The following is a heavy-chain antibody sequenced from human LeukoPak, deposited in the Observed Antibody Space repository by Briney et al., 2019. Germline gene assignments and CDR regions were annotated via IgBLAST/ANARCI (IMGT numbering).Heavy chain of an antibody. J-gene: IGHJ4*02. CDR3: STSPSFGSSWYQFNY. CDR2: ISYDGSNK. CDR1: GFTFSSYA. V-gene: IGHV3-30-3*01. D-gene: IGHD6-13*01. Sequence: GGSLGLSCAASGFTFSSYAMHWVRQAPGKGLEWVAVISYDGSNKYYADSVKGRFTISRDNSKNTLYLQMNSLRAEDTAVYYCSTSPSFGSSWYQFNYWGQGALVIVSS.